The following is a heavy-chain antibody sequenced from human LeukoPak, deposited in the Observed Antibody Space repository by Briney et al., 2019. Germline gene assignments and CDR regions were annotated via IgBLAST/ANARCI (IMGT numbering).Heavy chain of an antibody. CDR3: ARVADYSNSALADY. J-gene: IGHJ4*02. CDR1: GFTFSSYG. CDR2: IWYDGSNK. V-gene: IGHV3-33*01. Sequence: PGGSLRLSCAASGFTFSSYGMHWVRQAPGKGLEWVAVIWYDGSNKNYADSVKGRFTISRDNSKNTLYLQMNSLRAEDTAVYYCARVADYSNSALADYWGQGTLVTVSS. D-gene: IGHD4-11*01.